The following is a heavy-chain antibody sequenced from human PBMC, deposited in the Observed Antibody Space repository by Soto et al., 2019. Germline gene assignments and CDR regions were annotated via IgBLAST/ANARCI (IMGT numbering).Heavy chain of an antibody. D-gene: IGHD3-22*01. V-gene: IGHV5-51*01. J-gene: IGHJ3*02. CDR2: IYPGDSDT. CDR3: ATQSPTIHMIVVVPDAFDI. Sequence: GESLKISCKGSGYSFTSYWIGWVRQMPGKGLEWMGIIYPGDSDTRYSPSFQGQVTISADKSISTAYLQWSSLKASDTAMYYCATQSPTIHMIVVVPDAFDIWGQGTMVTVSS. CDR1: GYSFTSYW.